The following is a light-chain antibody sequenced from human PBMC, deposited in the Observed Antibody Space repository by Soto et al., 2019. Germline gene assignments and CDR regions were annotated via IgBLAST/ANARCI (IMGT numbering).Light chain of an antibody. CDR3: SSYTSSSTLV. V-gene: IGLV2-14*01. J-gene: IGLJ2*01. Sequence: QSALTQPASVSGSPGRSITISCTGTSSDVGGYNYVSWYQQHPGNAPKLMIYDVSNRPSGVSNRFSGSKSGNTASLTISGLQAEDEADYYCSSYTSSSTLVFGGGTKLTVL. CDR1: SSDVGGYNY. CDR2: DVS.